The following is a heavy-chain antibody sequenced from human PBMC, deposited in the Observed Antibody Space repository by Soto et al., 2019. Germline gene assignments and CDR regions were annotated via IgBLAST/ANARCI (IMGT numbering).Heavy chain of an antibody. Sequence: EVQLLESGGGLVQPGGSLRLSCAASGFTFSSYAMSWVRQAPGKGLEWVSAISGSGGSTYYADSVKGRFTISRDNSKNPLYLQMNSLRAEDTAVYYCAKDKGPYSSSSAYFDYWGQGTLDTVSS. V-gene: IGHV3-23*01. J-gene: IGHJ4*02. CDR3: AKDKGPYSSSSAYFDY. CDR2: ISGSGGST. CDR1: GFTFSSYA. D-gene: IGHD6-6*01.